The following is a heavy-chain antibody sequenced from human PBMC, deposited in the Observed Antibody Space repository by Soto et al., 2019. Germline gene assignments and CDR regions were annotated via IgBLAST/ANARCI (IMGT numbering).Heavy chain of an antibody. CDR2: VSGFSTTI. J-gene: IGHJ5*02. Sequence: GGSLRLSCAASGFYFVNYNMNWVRQTPEKGLEWISYVSGFSTTIYYADSVKGRFTISRHNSKNTLYLQMNSLRAEDTVVYYCAGGLPDFWSVNWQAWGEGTRFTV. CDR1: GFYFVNYN. D-gene: IGHD3-3*01. CDR3: AGGLPDFWSVNWQA. V-gene: IGHV3-48*01.